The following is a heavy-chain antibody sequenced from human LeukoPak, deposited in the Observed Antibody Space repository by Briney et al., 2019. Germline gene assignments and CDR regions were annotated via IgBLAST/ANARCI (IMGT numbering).Heavy chain of an antibody. J-gene: IGHJ4*02. CDR1: GGSVSRGSYY. CDR3: ARGRIWFGDQYYFDY. V-gene: IGHV4-61*01. CDR2: IYYSGST. D-gene: IGHD3-10*01. Sequence: PSETLSLTCTVSGGSVSRGSYYWSWIRQPPGKGLEWIEYIYYSGSTKYNPSLKSRVTISVDTSKNQFSLKLSSVTAADTAVYYCARGRIWFGDQYYFDYWGQGTLVTVSS.